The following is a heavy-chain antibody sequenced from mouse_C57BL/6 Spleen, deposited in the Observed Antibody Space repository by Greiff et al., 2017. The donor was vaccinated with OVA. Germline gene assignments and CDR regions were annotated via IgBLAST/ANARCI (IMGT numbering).Heavy chain of an antibody. D-gene: IGHD2-2*01. CDR1: GFTFSNYW. V-gene: IGHV6-3*01. Sequence: EVKVEESGGGLVQPGGSMKLSCVASGFTFSNYWMNWVRQSPEKGLEWVAQIRLKSDNYATHYAESVKGRFTISRDDSKSSVYLQMNNLRAEDTGIYYCTLWLRSWFAYWGQGTLVTVSA. CDR2: IRLKSDNYAT. CDR3: TLWLRSWFAY. J-gene: IGHJ3*01.